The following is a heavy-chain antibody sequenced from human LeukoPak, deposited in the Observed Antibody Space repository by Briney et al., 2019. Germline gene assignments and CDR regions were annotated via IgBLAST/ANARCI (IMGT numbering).Heavy chain of an antibody. Sequence: GGSLRLSCAASGFTFSSYAMSWVRQAPGKGLEWVSGISWNSGSIGYADSVKGRFTISRDHAKNSLYLQMNSLRAEDTALYYCAKDMDGDAHYWYFDLWGRGTLVTVSS. CDR2: ISWNSGSI. CDR1: GFTFSSYA. CDR3: AKDMDGDAHYWYFDL. V-gene: IGHV3-9*01. D-gene: IGHD4-17*01. J-gene: IGHJ2*01.